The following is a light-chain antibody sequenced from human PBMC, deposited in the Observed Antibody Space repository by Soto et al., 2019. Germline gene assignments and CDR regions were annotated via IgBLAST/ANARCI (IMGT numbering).Light chain of an antibody. CDR2: EVS. V-gene: IGLV2-14*01. Sequence: QSVLTQPASVSGSPGQSITISCTGTSSDVGGYNYVSWYQLHPGKVPKVIIYEVSSQPSGVSNRFSGSKSGNTASLTISGLQAEDEADYFCSSNTNSTTWVFGGGTQLTVL. CDR3: SSNTNSTTWV. CDR1: SSDVGGYNY. J-gene: IGLJ3*02.